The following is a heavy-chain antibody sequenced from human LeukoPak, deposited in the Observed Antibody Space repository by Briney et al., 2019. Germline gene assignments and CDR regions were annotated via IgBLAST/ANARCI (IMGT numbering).Heavy chain of an antibody. CDR3: ARAVNPLPGTYYFDY. V-gene: IGHV4-4*07. Sequence: SETLSLTCTVSGASINCHYWSWIRQPAGKGLEWIGRIYISGSTNYNSSLQSRVTMSVDTSKNQFSLKLTSVTAADTAVYYCARAVNPLPGTYYFDYWGQGTLVTVSS. D-gene: IGHD4-17*01. CDR1: GASINCHY. J-gene: IGHJ4*02. CDR2: IYISGST.